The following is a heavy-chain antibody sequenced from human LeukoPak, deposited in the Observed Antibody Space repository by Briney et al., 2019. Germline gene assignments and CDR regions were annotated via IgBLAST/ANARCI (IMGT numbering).Heavy chain of an antibody. CDR3: ARDLFGSGSYFTDAFDI. CDR2: INPNSGGT. CDR1: GYTFTGYY. D-gene: IGHD3-10*01. J-gene: IGHJ3*02. Sequence: ASVKVSCKASGYTFTGYYMHWVRQAPGQGLEWMGWINPNSGGTNYAQKFQGWVTMTRDTSISTAYMELSRLRSDDTAVYYCARDLFGSGSYFTDAFDIWGQRTMVTVSS. V-gene: IGHV1-2*04.